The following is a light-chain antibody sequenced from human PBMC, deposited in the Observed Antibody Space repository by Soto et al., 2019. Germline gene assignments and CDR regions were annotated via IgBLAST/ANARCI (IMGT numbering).Light chain of an antibody. V-gene: IGLV2-8*01. J-gene: IGLJ2*01. CDR3: SSYAGSNNRVV. CDR2: EVS. CDR1: SSDVGGYNY. Sequence: QLVLTQPPSASGSPGQSVTISCTGTSSDVGGYNYVSWYQQHPGKAPKLMIYEVSKRPSGVPDRFSGSKSGNTASLTVSGLQAEDEADYYCSSYAGSNNRVVFGGGTQLTVL.